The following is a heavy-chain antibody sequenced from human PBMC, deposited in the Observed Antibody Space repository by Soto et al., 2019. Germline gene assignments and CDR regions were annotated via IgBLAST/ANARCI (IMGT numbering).Heavy chain of an antibody. D-gene: IGHD4-17*01. J-gene: IGHJ4*02. CDR1: GYTFTSYA. CDR2: INAGNGNT. CDR3: AREGRYGDYLDY. Sequence: ASVEVSCKASGYTFTSYAIHWVRQAPGQRLEWMGWINAGNGNTKYSQRFQGRVTITRDTSASTAYMELSRLRSEDTAVYYCAREGRYGDYLDYWGQGTLVTVSS. V-gene: IGHV1-3*01.